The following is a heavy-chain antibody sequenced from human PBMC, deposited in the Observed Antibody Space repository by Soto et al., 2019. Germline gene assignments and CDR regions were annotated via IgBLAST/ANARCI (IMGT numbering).Heavy chain of an antibody. D-gene: IGHD6-13*01. CDR2: IWYDGSNK. CDR3: ARQYSSSWYFGYFDY. V-gene: IGHV3-33*01. CDR1: GFTFSSYG. Sequence: QVQLVESGGGVVQPGRSLRLSCAASGFTFSSYGMHWVRQAPGKGLEWVAVIWYDGSNKYYADSVKGRFTISRDNSKNTLYLQMNSLRAEDTAVYYCARQYSSSWYFGYFDYWGQGTLVSVSS. J-gene: IGHJ4*02.